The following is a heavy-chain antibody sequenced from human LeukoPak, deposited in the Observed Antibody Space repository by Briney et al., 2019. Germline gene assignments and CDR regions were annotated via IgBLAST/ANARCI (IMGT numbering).Heavy chain of an antibody. D-gene: IGHD4/OR15-4a*01. CDR2: ISGSSAYI. CDR1: GFTFSSYN. J-gene: IGHJ5*02. CDR3: VRIPNSANFPNWFDP. Sequence: PGGSLRLSCAASGFTFSSYNMNWVRQAPEKGLEWISCISGSSAYIYYADSVKGRFTISRDNAKNSLYLQMNSLRADDTAVYYCVRIPNSANFPNWFDPWGQGTLVTVSS. V-gene: IGHV3-21*01.